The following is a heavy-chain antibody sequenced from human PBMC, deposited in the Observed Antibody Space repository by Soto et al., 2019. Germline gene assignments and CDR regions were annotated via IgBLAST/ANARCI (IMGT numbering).Heavy chain of an antibody. CDR3: AREIDGYYGMDV. Sequence: QVQLVQSGAEVKKPGSSVKVSCKASGGTFSTDSISWVRQAPGQGLEWMGGIIPMFGTANNAQKFQGRVTSTADESTSTAYMELSSLRSEDTAVYFCAREIDGYYGMDVCGQGTTVTVAS. CDR2: IIPMFGTA. CDR1: GGTFSTDS. J-gene: IGHJ6*02. V-gene: IGHV1-69*12.